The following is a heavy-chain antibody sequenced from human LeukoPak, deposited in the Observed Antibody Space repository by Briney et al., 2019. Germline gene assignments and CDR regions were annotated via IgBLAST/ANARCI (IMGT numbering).Heavy chain of an antibody. Sequence: ASVKVSCKSSGYTFIDYYVYWVRQAPGQGLEWMGWIDPNSGNTIYAQKFQGRVTITRDTSINTAYMELSRLTSEETAVYYCVGISPRFYFDISNSWGQGTLVTVSS. CDR2: IDPNSGNT. V-gene: IGHV1-2*02. CDR3: VGISPRFYFDISNS. CDR1: GYTFIDYY. D-gene: IGHD3-22*01. J-gene: IGHJ5*02.